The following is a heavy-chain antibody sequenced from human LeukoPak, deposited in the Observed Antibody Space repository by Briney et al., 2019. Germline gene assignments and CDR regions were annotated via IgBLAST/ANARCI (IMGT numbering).Heavy chain of an antibody. J-gene: IGHJ5*02. V-gene: IGHV1-8*01. CDR3: ARTNWNYHSDNWFDP. Sequence: ASVKVSCKASGYAFTSYDINWVQQATGQGLEWMGWMNPNSGNTGYAQKFQGRVTMTRNTSISTAYMELSSLGSEDTAVYYCARTNWNYHSDNWFDPWGQGTLVTVSS. D-gene: IGHD1-7*01. CDR1: GYAFTSYD. CDR2: MNPNSGNT.